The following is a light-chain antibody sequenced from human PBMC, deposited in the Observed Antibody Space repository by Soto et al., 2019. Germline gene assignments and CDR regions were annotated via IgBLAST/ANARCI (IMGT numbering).Light chain of an antibody. J-gene: IGLJ2*01. Sequence: SYELTQPPSVSVAPGQTARITRGGSDNGSKPVHWYQQKPGQAPVLVVFDNSDRASGIPERLSGSNSGNTATLTISRVEAGDEADYYCQVWDSSSDRLVVFGGGTKVTVL. CDR2: DNS. CDR3: QVWDSSSDRLVV. CDR1: DNGSKP. V-gene: IGLV3-21*02.